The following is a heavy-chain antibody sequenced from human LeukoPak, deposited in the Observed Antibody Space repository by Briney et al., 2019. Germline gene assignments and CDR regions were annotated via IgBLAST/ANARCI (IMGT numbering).Heavy chain of an antibody. CDR3: ARGKYYYGSGSYLY. Sequence: PSETLSLTCTVSGGSISTYYWTWIRQPPGKGLEWIGNVYYSGTTNYNPSLKSRLTISVDTSKNQFSLKLSSVTAADTAVYYCARGKYYYGSGSYLYWGQGTLVTVSS. D-gene: IGHD3-10*01. CDR2: VYYSGTT. CDR1: GGSISTYY. V-gene: IGHV4-59*12. J-gene: IGHJ4*02.